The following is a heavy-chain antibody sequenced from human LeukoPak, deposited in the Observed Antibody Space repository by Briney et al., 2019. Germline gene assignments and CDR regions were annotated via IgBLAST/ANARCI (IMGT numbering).Heavy chain of an antibody. V-gene: IGHV3-23*01. CDR3: AKPAAGTWYFDY. CDR2: ISGSGGST. CDR1: GFTVSSNS. D-gene: IGHD6-13*01. Sequence: PGGSLRLSCTVSGFTVSSNSMSWVRQAPGKGLEWVSAISGSGGSTYYADSVKGRFTISRDNSKNTLYLQMNSLRAEDTAVYYCAKPAAGTWYFDYWGQGTLVTVSS. J-gene: IGHJ4*02.